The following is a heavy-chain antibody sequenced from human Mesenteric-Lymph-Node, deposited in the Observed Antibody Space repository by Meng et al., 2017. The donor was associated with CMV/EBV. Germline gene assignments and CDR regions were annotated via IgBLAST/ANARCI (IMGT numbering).Heavy chain of an antibody. D-gene: IGHD2-2*01. Sequence: ASVKVSCKASGYTFTSYYMHWVRQAPGQGLEWMGIINPSGGSTSYTQKFQGRVTMTRDTSTSTVYMELSSLRSEDTAVYYCARAGDCSSTSCYFSSDYWGQGTLVTVSS. CDR3: ARAGDCSSTSCYFSSDY. J-gene: IGHJ4*02. CDR2: INPSGGST. V-gene: IGHV1-46*01. CDR1: GYTFTSYY.